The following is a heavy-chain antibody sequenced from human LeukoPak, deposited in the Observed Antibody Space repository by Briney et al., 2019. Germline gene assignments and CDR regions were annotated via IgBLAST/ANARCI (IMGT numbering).Heavy chain of an antibody. V-gene: IGHV3-20*04. CDR1: GFTFSSYS. J-gene: IGHJ6*03. D-gene: IGHD2-2*01. CDR2: INWNGEST. CDR3: ARWAVGHYYYNMDV. Sequence: GGSLRLSCAASGFTFSSYSMNWVRQAPGKGLEWVSGINWNGESTGYVDSVKGRFTISRDNAKNSLYLQMNSLRAEDSALYYCARWAVGHYYYNMDVWGKGTTVTVSS.